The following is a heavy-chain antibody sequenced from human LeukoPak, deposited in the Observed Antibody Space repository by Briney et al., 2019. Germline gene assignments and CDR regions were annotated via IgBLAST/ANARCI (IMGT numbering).Heavy chain of an antibody. CDR3: ASPYYDFWSAYA. CDR1: GFTFSDYS. CDR2: ISSSSSYI. D-gene: IGHD3-3*01. V-gene: IGHV3-21*01. J-gene: IGHJ5*02. Sequence: PGESLRPSCAASGFTFSDYSINWVRQAQGKGLEWDLSISSSSSYIYYAASVKGRFAISRDNATNSLSLQMNSMRAEDTAMYYCASPYYDFWSAYAWGQGTLVTVSS.